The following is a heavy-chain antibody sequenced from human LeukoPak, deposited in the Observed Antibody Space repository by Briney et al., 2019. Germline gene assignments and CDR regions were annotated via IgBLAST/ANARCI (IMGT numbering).Heavy chain of an antibody. D-gene: IGHD3-10*01. CDR1: GFTVSSNY. Sequence: GGSLRLSCAASGFTVSSNYMSWVRQAPGKGLEWVSVIYSGGNTYYADSVKGRFTISRDNSKNTLYLQMNSLRAEDTAVYYCARAPMFYGSGSYADYWGQGTLVTVSS. CDR2: IYSGGNT. CDR3: ARAPMFYGSGSYADY. J-gene: IGHJ4*02. V-gene: IGHV3-53*01.